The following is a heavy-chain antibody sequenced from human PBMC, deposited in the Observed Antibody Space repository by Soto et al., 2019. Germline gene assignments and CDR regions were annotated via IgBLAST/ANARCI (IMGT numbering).Heavy chain of an antibody. V-gene: IGHV3-30*04. CDR1: GFTFSSYA. CDR3: SSPPYGDYYYYYIDV. J-gene: IGHJ6*03. CDR2: ISYDGSNK. D-gene: IGHD4-17*01. Sequence: GGSLRLSCAASGFTFSSYAMHWVRQAPGKGLEWVSVISYDGSNKYYADSVKSRFTISRDNSKNTLYLQMNSLRAEDAAVYYCSSPPYGDYYYYYIDVWGKGTTVTVSS.